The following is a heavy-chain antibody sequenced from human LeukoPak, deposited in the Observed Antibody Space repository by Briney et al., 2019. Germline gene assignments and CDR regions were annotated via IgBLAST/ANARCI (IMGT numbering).Heavy chain of an antibody. J-gene: IGHJ3*02. CDR1: ELTFTNYW. CDR3: TNDITATGALNM. V-gene: IGHV3-7*01. D-gene: IGHD7-27*01. Sequence: GGSLRLSCAASELTFTNYWIHWVRQAPGKGLEWVADIKWDEIKTYYADSVKGRFTISRDNARSSVYLQMNSLRAEDTAVYYCTNDITATGALNMWGQGTMVTVSS. CDR2: IKWDEIKT.